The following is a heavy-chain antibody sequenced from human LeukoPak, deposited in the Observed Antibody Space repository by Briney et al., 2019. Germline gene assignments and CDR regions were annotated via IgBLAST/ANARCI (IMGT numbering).Heavy chain of an antibody. J-gene: IGHJ6*03. CDR2: IYYSGST. CDR3: ARQGYYDSSGHYYMDV. Sequence: SETLSLTCTVSGDLINSYYWSWIRQPPGKGLEWIGYIYYSGSTNKNPSLKSRVTISLDTSKNQFSLKLSSVTAADTAVYYCARQGYYDSSGHYYMDVWGKGTTVTVSS. CDR1: GDLINSYY. V-gene: IGHV4-59*08. D-gene: IGHD3-22*01.